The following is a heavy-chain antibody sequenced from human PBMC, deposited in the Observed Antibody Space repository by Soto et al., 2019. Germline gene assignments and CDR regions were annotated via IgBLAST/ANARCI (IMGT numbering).Heavy chain of an antibody. CDR3: ARAMVVTQNWFDP. V-gene: IGHV4-30-4*01. Sequence: KTSETLSLTCTVSGGSISSYYWSWIRQPPGKGLEWIGYIYYSGSTYYNLSLKSRVTISVDTSKNQFSLKLSSVTAADTAVYYCARAMVVTQNWFDPWGQGTLVTVSS. CDR1: GGSISSYY. D-gene: IGHD2-21*02. J-gene: IGHJ5*02. CDR2: IYYSGST.